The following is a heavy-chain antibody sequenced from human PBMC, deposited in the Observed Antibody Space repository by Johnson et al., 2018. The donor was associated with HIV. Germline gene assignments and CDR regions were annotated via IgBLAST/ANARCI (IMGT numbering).Heavy chain of an antibody. CDR2: ISGRGGST. J-gene: IGHJ3*02. D-gene: IGHD6-19*01. CDR1: GFTFSSYA. CDR3: AKDRSTGWYPAFDI. Sequence: EVLLLESGGGLIQPGGSLRLSCEASGFTFSSYAMNWVRQAPGKGLEWVSAISGRGGSTYYADSVKGRFTISRDNSKNTLYLQMNSLRAEDTALYYCAKDRSTGWYPAFDIWGQGTMVTVSS. V-gene: IGHV3-23*01.